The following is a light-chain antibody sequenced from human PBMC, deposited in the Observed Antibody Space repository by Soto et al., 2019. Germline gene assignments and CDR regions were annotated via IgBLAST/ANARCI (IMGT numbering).Light chain of an antibody. V-gene: IGKV1-9*01. CDR2: DAS. Sequence: DIQLTQSPSFLSASVGDTVTITCRASQGIISYLARYQQKPGKAPKLLMYDASTLQSGVPSRFSGSGSGTEFTLTISSLQPEDFATYYCQQLNSYPRTFGQGTKVDIK. CDR1: QGIISY. J-gene: IGKJ1*01. CDR3: QQLNSYPRT.